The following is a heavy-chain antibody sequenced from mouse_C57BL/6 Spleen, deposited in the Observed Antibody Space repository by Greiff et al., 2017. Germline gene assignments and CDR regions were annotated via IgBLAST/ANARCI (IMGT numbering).Heavy chain of an antibody. V-gene: IGHV5-4*01. CDR2: ISDGGSYT. D-gene: IGHD2-4*01. CDR3: ARGGYYDYGLAD. Sequence: EVQLVESGGGLVKPGGSLKLSCAASGFTFSSYAMSWVRQTPEQRLEWVATISDGGSYTYYPDNVRGRFTISRDNAKNNLYLQMSHLKSEDTAMYYCARGGYYDYGLADWGQGTLVTVSA. J-gene: IGHJ3*01. CDR1: GFTFSSYA.